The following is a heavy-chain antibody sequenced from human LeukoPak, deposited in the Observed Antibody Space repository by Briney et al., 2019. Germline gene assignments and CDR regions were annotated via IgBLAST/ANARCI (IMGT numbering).Heavy chain of an antibody. Sequence: GGSLRLSCAASGFTFSTYSMNWVRQAPGKGLEWVSSISSSSSYIYYADSVKGRFTISRDNAKNSLYLQMNSLRAEDTSVYYCARAPYDYGVHWGQGTLVPVSS. V-gene: IGHV3-21*01. CDR1: GFTFSTYS. D-gene: IGHD4/OR15-4a*01. J-gene: IGHJ4*02. CDR2: ISSSSSYI. CDR3: ARAPYDYGVH.